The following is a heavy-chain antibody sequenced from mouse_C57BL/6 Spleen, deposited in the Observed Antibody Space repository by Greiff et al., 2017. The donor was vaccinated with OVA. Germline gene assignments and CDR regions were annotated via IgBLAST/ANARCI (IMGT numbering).Heavy chain of an antibody. CDR3: VRDEYYGSSYTWFAY. D-gene: IGHD1-1*01. CDR1: GFTFNTYA. CDR2: IRSKSSNYAT. V-gene: IGHV10-3*01. J-gene: IGHJ3*01. Sequence: EVQLVESGGGLVQPKGSLKLSCAASGFTFNTYAMHWVRQAPGQGLEWVARIRSKSSNYATYYADSVKDRFTISRDDSQSMLYLQMNNLKTEDTAMYYCVRDEYYGSSYTWFAYWGQGTLVTVSA.